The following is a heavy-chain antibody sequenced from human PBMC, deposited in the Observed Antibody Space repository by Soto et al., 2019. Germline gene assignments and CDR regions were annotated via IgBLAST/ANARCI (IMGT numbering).Heavy chain of an antibody. J-gene: IGHJ4*02. V-gene: IGHV4-39*01. CDR2: IYYDGST. CDR1: GASISSSSFY. Sequence: QLQLQESGPGLVKPSETLSLTCSVSGASISSSSFYWGWIRQPPGKGLESIANIYYDGSTYYNPSLKSRVTISLDTSKNQFSLELTSVTAADTAVYYCVRSHIEPRLFMYPYDNWGQGTLVTVSS. CDR3: VRSHIEPRLFMYPYDN. D-gene: IGHD6-6*01.